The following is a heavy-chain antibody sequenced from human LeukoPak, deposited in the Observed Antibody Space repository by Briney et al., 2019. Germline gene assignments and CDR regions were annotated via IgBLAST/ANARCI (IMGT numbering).Heavy chain of an antibody. V-gene: IGHV3-30*04. Sequence: GRSLRLSCAASGFTFSSYAMHWVRQAPGKGLEWVAVISYDGSNKYYADSVKGRFTISRDNSKNTLYLQMNSLRAEDTAVYYCARSRWLVRSVIDYWGQGTLVTVSS. D-gene: IGHD6-19*01. CDR2: ISYDGSNK. CDR3: ARSRWLVRSVIDY. CDR1: GFTFSSYA. J-gene: IGHJ4*02.